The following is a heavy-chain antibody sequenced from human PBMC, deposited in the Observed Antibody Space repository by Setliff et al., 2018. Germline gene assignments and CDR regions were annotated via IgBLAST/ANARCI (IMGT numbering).Heavy chain of an antibody. Sequence: LRLSCAASGFTFSSYSMNWVRQAPGKGLEWVSYISSSSSTIYYADSVKGRFTISRDNAKNSLYLQMNSLRAEDTAVYYCASRAGYSGYDWPSPDDYWGQGTLVTVSS. J-gene: IGHJ4*02. V-gene: IGHV3-48*04. CDR1: GFTFSSYS. CDR3: ASRAGYSGYDWPSPDDY. CDR2: ISSSSSTI. D-gene: IGHD5-12*01.